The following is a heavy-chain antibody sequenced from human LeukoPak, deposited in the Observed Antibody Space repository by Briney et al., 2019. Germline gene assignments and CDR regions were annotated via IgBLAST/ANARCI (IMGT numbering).Heavy chain of an antibody. CDR2: IYVGLFT. J-gene: IGHJ6*03. Sequence: PGRSLRLSCAASGFTFSSSSTNSVRQAPGNGLEWVSAIYVGLFTEYPDSVKGRFTLSRDNCKNTLFLEMGHLRAEDTAVYFGVRERGGCSGRFYHYYYMDVWGKGTTVTVSS. CDR1: GFTFSSSS. D-gene: IGHD2/OR15-2a*01. V-gene: IGHV3-53*01. CDR3: VRERGGCSGRFYHYYYMDV.